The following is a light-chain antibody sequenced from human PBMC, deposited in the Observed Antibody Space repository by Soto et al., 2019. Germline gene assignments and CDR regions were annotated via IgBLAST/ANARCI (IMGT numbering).Light chain of an antibody. Sequence: QSVLTQPASVSGSPGQSITISCTGTSSDIGRYNLVSWYQQHPGKPPKLMIYEATKRRSGVSNRFSGSKSGNTASLTISGLQAEDEADYYCSLYASSNTFMFGGGTKLTVL. CDR1: SSDIGRYNL. CDR3: SLYASSNTFM. J-gene: IGLJ3*02. CDR2: EAT. V-gene: IGLV2-23*02.